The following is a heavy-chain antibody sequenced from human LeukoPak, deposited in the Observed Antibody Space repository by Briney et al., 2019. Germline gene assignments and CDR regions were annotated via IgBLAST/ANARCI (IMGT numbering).Heavy chain of an antibody. Sequence: SETLSLTCAVYGGSFSGYYWSWIRQPPGKGLEWIGEINHSGSTNYNPSLKSRVTISVDASKNQFSLKLSSVTAADTAVYYCARGPTGDYWGQGTLVTVSS. D-gene: IGHD1-14*01. CDR1: GGSFSGYY. CDR2: INHSGST. V-gene: IGHV4-34*01. J-gene: IGHJ4*02. CDR3: ARGPTGDY.